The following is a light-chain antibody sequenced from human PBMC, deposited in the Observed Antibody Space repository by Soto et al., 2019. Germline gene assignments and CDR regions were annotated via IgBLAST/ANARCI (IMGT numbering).Light chain of an antibody. V-gene: IGKV3-20*01. Sequence: EIRVTQSPGTLSLSTGERATLSCRASQSVSNNYLAWYQQKPGQAPRLLIYGASNRATGIPDRFSGSGSGTDFTLTISRLEPEDFAVYYCQQYGSSGTFGQGTKV. CDR1: QSVSNNY. CDR3: QQYGSSGT. CDR2: GAS. J-gene: IGKJ1*01.